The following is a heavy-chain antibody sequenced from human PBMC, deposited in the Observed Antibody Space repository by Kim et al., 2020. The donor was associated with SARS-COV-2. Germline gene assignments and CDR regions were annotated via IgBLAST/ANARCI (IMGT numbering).Heavy chain of an antibody. Sequence: GGSLRLSCAASGFTFDDYAMHWVRQAPGKGLEWVSGISWNSGSIGYADSVKGRFTISRDNAKNSLYLQMNSLRAEDTALYYCAKGREYSYGRPQLDYWGQGTLVTVSS. CDR3: AKGREYSYGRPQLDY. CDR2: ISWNSGSI. CDR1: GFTFDDYA. J-gene: IGHJ4*02. V-gene: IGHV3-9*01. D-gene: IGHD5-18*01.